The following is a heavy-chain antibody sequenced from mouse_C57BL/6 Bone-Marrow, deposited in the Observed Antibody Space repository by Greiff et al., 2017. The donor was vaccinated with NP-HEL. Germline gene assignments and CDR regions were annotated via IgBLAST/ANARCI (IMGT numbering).Heavy chain of an antibody. CDR1: GYTFTSYW. CDR3: ARSGYPDY. J-gene: IGHJ2*01. Sequence: QVQLKQPGAELVRPGTSVKLSCKASGYTFTSYWMHWVKQRPGQGLEWIGVIDPSDSYTNYNQKFKGKATLTVDTSSSTAYMQLSSLTSEDSAVYYCARSGYPDYWGQGTTLTVSS. V-gene: IGHV1-59*01. CDR2: IDPSDSYT. D-gene: IGHD2-2*01.